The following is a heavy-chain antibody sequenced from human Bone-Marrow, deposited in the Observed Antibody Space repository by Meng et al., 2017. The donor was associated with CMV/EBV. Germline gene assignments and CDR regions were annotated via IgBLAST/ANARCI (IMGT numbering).Heavy chain of an antibody. Sequence: GESLKISCTASGFTFDDYAMSWVRQAPGKGLEWVGFIRSKAYGGTTEYAASVKGRFTISRDDSKSIAYLQMNSLKTEDTAVYYCTRDRTEYFDYWGQGTLVTVSS. CDR2: IRSKAYGGTT. D-gene: IGHD4-17*01. CDR3: TRDRTEYFDY. V-gene: IGHV3-49*04. CDR1: GFTFDDYA. J-gene: IGHJ4*02.